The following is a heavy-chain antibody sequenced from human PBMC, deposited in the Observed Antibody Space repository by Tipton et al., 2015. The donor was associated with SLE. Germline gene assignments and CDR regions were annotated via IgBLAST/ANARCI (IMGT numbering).Heavy chain of an antibody. CDR1: GFAFSRRT. CDR2: ISGSGSHT. J-gene: IGHJ4*02. D-gene: IGHD4/OR15-4a*01. V-gene: IGHV3-23*01. CDR3: AKGRGFGAIYPFDS. Sequence: SLRLSCAASGFAFSRRTMSWVRQAPGKGLQWGSSISGSGSHTSYADSVKGRFTISRDRSNTLYLQMNSLRAEDTALYYCAKGRGFGAIYPFDSWGQGTLVTVSS.